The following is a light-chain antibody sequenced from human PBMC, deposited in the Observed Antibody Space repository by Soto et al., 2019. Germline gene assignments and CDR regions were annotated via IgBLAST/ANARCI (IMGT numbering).Light chain of an antibody. CDR2: DAS. CDR3: LQYLTYPWT. Sequence: DIQMTQSPSTLSAFVGDRVTITCRASQRISTWLAWYKQKPGKAPTLLIYDASILKSGVPSTFNGNGSGTEFALTVSSLHPDYFATYYCLQYLTYPWTFGQGTKVDI. V-gene: IGKV1-5*01. J-gene: IGKJ1*01. CDR1: QRISTW.